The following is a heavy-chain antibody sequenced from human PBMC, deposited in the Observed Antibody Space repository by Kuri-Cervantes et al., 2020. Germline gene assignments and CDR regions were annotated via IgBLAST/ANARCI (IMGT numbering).Heavy chain of an antibody. J-gene: IGHJ6*02. V-gene: IGHV3-74*01. CDR3: ARDWSTVGGMDV. CDR1: GFTFSSYW. D-gene: IGHD4-23*01. Sequence: GGSLRLSCAASGFTFSSYWMHWVRQAPGKGLVWVSRINSDGSSTNYADSVKGRFTISRDNAKNSLYLQMNSLRDEDTAVYYCARDWSTVGGMDVWGQGTTVTVSS. CDR2: INSDGSST.